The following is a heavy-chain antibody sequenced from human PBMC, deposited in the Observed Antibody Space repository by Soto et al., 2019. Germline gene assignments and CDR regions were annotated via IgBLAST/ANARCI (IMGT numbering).Heavy chain of an antibody. CDR2: INPEGTTT. D-gene: IGHD3-16*01. CDR1: GLTLAFYW. Sequence: GSLRLSCTASGLTLAFYWMHWVRQTPGKGLVWVSRINPEGTTTNYADSVEGRFTISRDNAKSALYLQMNSLSAEDTAIYYCTSDTFGLRDTWGQGTLVTVSS. V-gene: IGHV3-74*01. CDR3: TSDTFGLRDT. J-gene: IGHJ5*02.